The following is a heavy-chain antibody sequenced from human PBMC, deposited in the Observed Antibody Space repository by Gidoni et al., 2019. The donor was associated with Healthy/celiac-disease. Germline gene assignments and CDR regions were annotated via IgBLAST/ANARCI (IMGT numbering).Heavy chain of an antibody. J-gene: IGHJ4*02. CDR3: ARVQGYCSGGRCPLGSD. CDR1: AFIFSTYC. V-gene: IGHV3-33*01. Sequence: QVQLVESGGGAVQPGRSLILSCAASAFIFSTYCMHGVRQARGKGLEWVAVIWYDGSNTYYTDSVKGRFTISRDNSKSTLYLQMNSLRAEDTAVYYCARVQGYCSGGRCPLGSDWGQGTLVTVSS. D-gene: IGHD2-15*01. CDR2: IWYDGSNT.